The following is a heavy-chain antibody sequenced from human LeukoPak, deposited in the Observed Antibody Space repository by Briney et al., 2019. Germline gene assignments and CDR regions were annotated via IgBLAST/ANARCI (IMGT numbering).Heavy chain of an antibody. J-gene: IGHJ4*02. CDR3: ARRHIAPDAFDY. CDR1: GGSIGTYY. D-gene: IGHD6-13*01. CDR2: IYYSGST. Sequence: PSETLSLTCTVSGGSIGTYYWSWIRQPPGKGLEWIGDIYYSGSTNYQPSLKSRVTLSVDTSKNQFSLKLNSVTAADTAVYYCARRHIAPDAFDYWGQGTLVTVSS. V-gene: IGHV4-59*01.